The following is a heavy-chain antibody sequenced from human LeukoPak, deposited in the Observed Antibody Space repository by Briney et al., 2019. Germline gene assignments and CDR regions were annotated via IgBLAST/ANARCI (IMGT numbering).Heavy chain of an antibody. Sequence: SGTLSLTCTVSGDSLSGYIWSWIRQPPGKGLEWIAYIYDNGNTNYNPSLKSRATISLDTPKKQYSLKVTSVTVADTAVYYCVRLSVVSPHRYFDVWGRGTLVTASS. CDR3: VRLSVVSPHRYFDV. J-gene: IGHJ2*01. CDR2: IYDNGNT. D-gene: IGHD4-23*01. CDR1: GDSLSGYI. V-gene: IGHV4-59*08.